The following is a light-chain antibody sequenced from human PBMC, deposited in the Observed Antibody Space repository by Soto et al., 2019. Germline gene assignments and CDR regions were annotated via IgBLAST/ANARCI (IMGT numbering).Light chain of an antibody. J-gene: IGLJ2*01. V-gene: IGLV2-23*03. CDR2: EGS. CDR3: CSYVGSSTFVV. CDR1: ISDVGSYNL. Sequence: QSALTQPASVSGSPGQSITISCTGTISDVGSYNLVSWYQQYPGKAPKLMIYEGSKRPSGVSNRFSGSKSGNTASLTISGLQAEDEADYHCCSYVGSSTFVVFGGGTKLTVL.